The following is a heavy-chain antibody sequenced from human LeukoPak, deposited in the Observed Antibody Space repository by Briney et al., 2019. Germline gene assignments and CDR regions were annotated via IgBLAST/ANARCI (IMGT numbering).Heavy chain of an antibody. V-gene: IGHV1-69*04. CDR2: IIPILGIT. J-gene: IGHJ6*02. CDR3: ARDAYRDIVVVPADYYYYGMDV. Sequence: SVKVSCKASGGTFSSYAISWVRQAPGQGLEWMGRIIPILGITNYAQKFQGRVTITADKSTSTAYMELSSLRSEDTAVYYCARDAYRDIVVVPADYYYYGMDVWGQGTTVTVSS. D-gene: IGHD2-2*01. CDR1: GGTFSSYA.